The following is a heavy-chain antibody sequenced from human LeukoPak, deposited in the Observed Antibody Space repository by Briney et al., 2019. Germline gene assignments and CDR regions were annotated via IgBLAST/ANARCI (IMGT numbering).Heavy chain of an antibody. CDR1: GGSISSGSYY. CDR3: ARDRDGYNSLDY. J-gene: IGHJ4*02. CDR2: IYYSGRT. D-gene: IGHD5-24*01. V-gene: IGHV4-31*03. Sequence: SETLSLTCTVSGGSISSGSYYWSWIRQHPGKGLEWIGYIYYSGRTYYNPSLKSRLTISVDASNNQFSLRLSSATAADTAVYFCARDRDGYNSLDYWGQGTLVTVSS.